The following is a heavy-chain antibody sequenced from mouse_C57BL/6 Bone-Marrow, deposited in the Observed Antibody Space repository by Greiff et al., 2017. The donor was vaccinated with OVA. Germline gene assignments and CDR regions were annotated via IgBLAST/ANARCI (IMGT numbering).Heavy chain of an antibody. D-gene: IGHD1-1*01. Sequence: QVQLQQSGAELARPGASVKLSCKASGYTFTSYGISWVKQRTGQGLEWIGEIYPRSGNTYYNEKFKGKATLTADKSSSTAYMELRSLTSEDSAVYFCARVYYGSYFDYWGKGTTLTVSS. J-gene: IGHJ2*01. CDR1: GYTFTSYG. CDR2: IYPRSGNT. CDR3: ARVYYGSYFDY. V-gene: IGHV1-81*01.